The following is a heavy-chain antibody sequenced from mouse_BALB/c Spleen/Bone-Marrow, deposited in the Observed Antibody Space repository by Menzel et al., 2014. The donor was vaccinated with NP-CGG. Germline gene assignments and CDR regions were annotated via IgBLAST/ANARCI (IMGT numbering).Heavy chain of an antibody. J-gene: IGHJ1*01. CDR2: IYPGNGGT. Sequence: QSGAELVRSGASVKMSCKASGYTFTSYNMHWVKQTPGQGLEWIGYIYPGNGGTDYNQKFKGKATLTADTSSNTAYMQISSLTSEDSAVYFCARSAYSFDVWGAGTTVTVSS. CDR3: ARSAYSFDV. V-gene: IGHV1-12*01. D-gene: IGHD2-10*01. CDR1: GYTFTSYN.